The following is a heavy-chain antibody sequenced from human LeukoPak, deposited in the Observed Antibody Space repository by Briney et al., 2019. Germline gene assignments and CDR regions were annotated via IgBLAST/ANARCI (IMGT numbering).Heavy chain of an antibody. CDR3: ARDRSSSSWSPEDY. J-gene: IGHJ4*02. CDR1: RFTFRSYS. V-gene: IGHV3-21*01. Sequence: PGGSLRLSCAASRFTFRSYSIKSVRQAPGEGLEWVSSIISSSSYIYYADSVKGRFTISTDNAKNSLYLQMNSLRAEDTAVYYCARDRSSSSWSPEDYWGQGTLVSVSS. CDR2: IISSSSYI. D-gene: IGHD6-13*01.